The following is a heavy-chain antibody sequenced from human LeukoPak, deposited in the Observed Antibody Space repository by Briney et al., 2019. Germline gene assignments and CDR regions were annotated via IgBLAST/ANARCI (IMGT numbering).Heavy chain of an antibody. CDR1: GYTFPSYF. Sequence: GASVKVSCKASGYTFPSYFMHWVRQDPGQGLEWMGIINPTGGSTTYAQKFQGRVTMTRDASTSTVYMELSSLRSDDTAVYYCARTAARRFDYWGQGTLVTVSS. V-gene: IGHV1-46*01. J-gene: IGHJ4*02. CDR2: INPTGGST. D-gene: IGHD6-6*01. CDR3: ARTAARRFDY.